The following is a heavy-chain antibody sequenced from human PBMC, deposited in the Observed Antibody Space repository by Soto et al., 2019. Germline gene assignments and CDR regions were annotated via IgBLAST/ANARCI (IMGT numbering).Heavy chain of an antibody. V-gene: IGHV3-53*01. CDR1: GFTVSSNY. D-gene: IGHD2-2*01. Sequence: GGSLTLSCAAAGFTVSSNYMSCVRQAPGKGLEWVSVIYSGGSTYYADSVKGRFTISRDNSKNTLYLQMNTLRAEDTAVYYCARTVVATPYYFDYWGLGTLVTVSS. CDR3: ARTVVATPYYFDY. J-gene: IGHJ4*02. CDR2: IYSGGST.